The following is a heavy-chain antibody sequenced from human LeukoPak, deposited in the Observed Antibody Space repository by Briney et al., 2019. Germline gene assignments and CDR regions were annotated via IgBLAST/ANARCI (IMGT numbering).Heavy chain of an antibody. Sequence: GGSLRPSXAASGFTFSSYWMHWVRQAPGKGLVWVSRINSDGSSTSYADSVKGRFTISRDNAKNTLYLQMNSLRAEDTAVYYCARDRAHHYDSSGYYRGDAFDIWGQGTMVTVSS. CDR2: INSDGSST. J-gene: IGHJ3*02. D-gene: IGHD3-22*01. V-gene: IGHV3-74*01. CDR1: GFTFSSYW. CDR3: ARDRAHHYDSSGYYRGDAFDI.